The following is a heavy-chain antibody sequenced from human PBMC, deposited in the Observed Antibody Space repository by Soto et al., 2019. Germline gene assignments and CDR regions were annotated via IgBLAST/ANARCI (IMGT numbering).Heavy chain of an antibody. CDR2: IYYSGST. Sequence: SETMSLTCTVSGGSISSSSCYWGWIRKPPGKGLEWIGSIYYSGSTYYNPSLKSRVTISVDTSKNQFSLKLSSVTAADTAVYYCARHDLKSSGSHDYWGQGTLVTVSS. CDR3: ARHDLKSSGSHDY. CDR1: GGSISSSSCY. J-gene: IGHJ4*02. D-gene: IGHD3-22*01. V-gene: IGHV4-39*01.